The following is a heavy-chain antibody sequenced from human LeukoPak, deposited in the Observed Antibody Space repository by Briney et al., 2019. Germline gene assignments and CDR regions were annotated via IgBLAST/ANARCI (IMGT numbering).Heavy chain of an antibody. CDR2: IDWDDDK. Sequence: SGPTLVNPTQTLTLTCTFSGFSLSTSGMCVSWIRQPPGKALEWLARIDWDDDKYYSTSLKTRLTISKDTSKNQVVLTMTNMDPVDTATYYCARIIDSSGSFDYWGQGTLVTVSS. J-gene: IGHJ4*02. CDR1: GFSLSTSGMC. CDR3: ARIIDSSGSFDY. D-gene: IGHD6-19*01. V-gene: IGHV2-70*11.